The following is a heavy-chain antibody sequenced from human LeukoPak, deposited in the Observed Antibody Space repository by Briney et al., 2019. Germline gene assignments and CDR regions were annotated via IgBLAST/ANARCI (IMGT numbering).Heavy chain of an antibody. V-gene: IGHV1-2*02. Sequence: ASVKVSCKASGYTFTGYYMHWVRQAPGQGLEWMGWINPNSGGTNYAQKFQGRVTMTRDTSISTAYMELSRLRSDDTAVYYCARVYSSGYYRWVDFWGQGTLVTVSS. D-gene: IGHD3-22*01. CDR2: INPNSGGT. CDR3: ARVYSSGYYRWVDF. J-gene: IGHJ4*02. CDR1: GYTFTGYY.